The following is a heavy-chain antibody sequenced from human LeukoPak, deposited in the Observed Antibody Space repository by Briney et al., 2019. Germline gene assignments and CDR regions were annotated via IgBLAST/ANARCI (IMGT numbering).Heavy chain of an antibody. Sequence: GGSLRLSCAASGFTFSSYAMSWIRQAPGKGLEWVSAISGSGGSTYYADSVKGRFTISRDNSKNTLYLQMNSLRAEDTAVYYCARVGGIRYFYGMDVWGQGTTVTVSS. CDR3: ARVGGIRYFYGMDV. CDR1: GFTFSSYA. V-gene: IGHV3-23*01. D-gene: IGHD3-9*01. CDR2: ISGSGGST. J-gene: IGHJ6*02.